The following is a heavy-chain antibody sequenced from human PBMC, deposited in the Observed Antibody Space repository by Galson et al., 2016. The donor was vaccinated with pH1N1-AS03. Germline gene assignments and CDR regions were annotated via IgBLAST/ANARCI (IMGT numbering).Heavy chain of an antibody. D-gene: IGHD4/OR15-4a*01. CDR3: ARGPVSYANYWFPPPDY. Sequence: LRLSCAAAGFTFSSCAMFWVRQAPGKGLEYVSAISGNGVSTYYANSVKGKFTISRDNSKNTLYLQMGSLRPEDMAVYYCARGPVSYANYWFPPPDYWGQGTLVTVSS. J-gene: IGHJ4*02. CDR2: ISGNGVST. CDR1: GFTFSSCA. V-gene: IGHV3-64*01.